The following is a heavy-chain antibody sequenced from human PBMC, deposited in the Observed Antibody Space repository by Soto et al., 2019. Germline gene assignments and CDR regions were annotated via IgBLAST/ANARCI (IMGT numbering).Heavy chain of an antibody. CDR2: INPNSGGT. V-gene: IGHV1-2*02. Sequence: GASVKVSFKASGYTFTGYYMHWLRQAPGQGLEWMGWINPNSGGTNYAQKFQGRVTMTRDTSISTAYMELSRLRSDDTAVYYCAREYSSSSDHFDYWGQGTLVTVSS. CDR3: AREYSSSSDHFDY. CDR1: GYTFTGYY. D-gene: IGHD6-6*01. J-gene: IGHJ4*02.